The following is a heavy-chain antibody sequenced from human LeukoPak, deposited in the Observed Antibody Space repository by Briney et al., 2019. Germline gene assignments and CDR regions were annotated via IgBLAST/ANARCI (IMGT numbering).Heavy chain of an antibody. V-gene: IGHV3-7*01. CDR1: GFTFSSYA. D-gene: IGHD1-26*01. CDR2: IKQDGSEK. Sequence: GGSLRLSCAASGFTFSSYAMHWVRQAPGKGLEWVANIKQDGSEKYYVDSVKGRFTISRDNAKNSLYLQMNSLRAEDTAVYYCARELGDWYFDLWGRGTLVTVSS. CDR3: ARELGDWYFDL. J-gene: IGHJ2*01.